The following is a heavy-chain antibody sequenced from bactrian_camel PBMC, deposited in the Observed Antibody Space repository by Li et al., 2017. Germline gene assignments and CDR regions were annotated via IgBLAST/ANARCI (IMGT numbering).Heavy chain of an antibody. Sequence: QLVESGGGSVQAEGSLRLSCAASGYFSKRCMAWFRQAPGKEREGVAAIVTGGGNTYCAGSVGGRFTISQDNAKNTVYLQMNSLKPEDAAIYYCTLRYGDCDLHYEYPYWGQGTQVTVS. CDR1: GYFSKRC. D-gene: IGHD6*01. V-gene: IGHV3S25*01. CDR2: IVTGGGNT. CDR3: TLRYGDCDLHYEYPY. J-gene: IGHJ4*01.